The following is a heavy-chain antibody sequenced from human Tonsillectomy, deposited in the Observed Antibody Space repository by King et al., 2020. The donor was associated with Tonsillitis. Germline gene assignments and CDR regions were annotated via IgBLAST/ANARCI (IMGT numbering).Heavy chain of an antibody. Sequence: VQLVESGGGVVQPGRSLRLSCAASGFTFSTYTMHWVRQAPGKGLEWVAVISYDGTNKYYADSVKGRFTISRDNSKNTLYLQMNSLRAEDTAVEYCARCWNDLCYWGQGTLVTVSS. D-gene: IGHD1-1*01. CDR2: ISYDGTNK. CDR3: ARCWNDLCY. CDR1: GFTFSTYT. V-gene: IGHV3-30*04. J-gene: IGHJ4*02.